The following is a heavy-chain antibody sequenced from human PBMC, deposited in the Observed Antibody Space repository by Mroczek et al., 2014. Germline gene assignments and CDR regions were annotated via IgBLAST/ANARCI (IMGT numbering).Heavy chain of an antibody. V-gene: IGHV4-31*03. Sequence: QVQLQQSGPGLVKPSQTLSLTCTVSGGSISSGGYYWSWIRQHPGKGLEWIGYIYYSGSTYYNPSLKSRVTISVDTSKNQFSLKLSSVTAADTAVYYCASTIVVVPAGYYYYMDVWGKGTTVTVSS. D-gene: IGHD2-2*01. J-gene: IGHJ6*03. CDR2: IYYSGST. CDR1: GGSISSGGYY. CDR3: ASTIVVVPAGYYYYMDV.